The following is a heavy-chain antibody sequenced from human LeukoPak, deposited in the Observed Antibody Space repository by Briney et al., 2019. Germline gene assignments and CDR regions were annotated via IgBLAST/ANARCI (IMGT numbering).Heavy chain of an antibody. D-gene: IGHD3-3*01. Sequence: GGSLKLSCAASGFTFSTYAMTWVRQAPGKGLEWVSAISGSGGSTYYADSVKGRFTISRDNSRNTLYLQMNSLRVEDAAVYYCAKQYYNFWSGWVNWGQGTLVTVSS. V-gene: IGHV3-23*01. CDR2: ISGSGGST. CDR1: GFTFSTYA. J-gene: IGHJ4*02. CDR3: AKQYYNFWSGWVN.